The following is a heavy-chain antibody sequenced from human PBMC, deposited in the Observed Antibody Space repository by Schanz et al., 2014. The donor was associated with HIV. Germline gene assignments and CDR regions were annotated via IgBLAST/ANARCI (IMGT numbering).Heavy chain of an antibody. CDR3: ARDDVLDSLAS. J-gene: IGHJ5*02. CDR2: INPIDGIA. CDR1: GGTFSSFG. Sequence: QVRLVQSGAEVKKPGSSVKVSCKASGGTFSSFGISWVRQARGQGLEWMGGINPIDGIANYSQKFQGRVTITADKSTSTAYMELSSLRSGDTAIYYCARDDVLDSLASWGQGTLVTVSS. D-gene: IGHD2-21*01. V-gene: IGHV1-69*17.